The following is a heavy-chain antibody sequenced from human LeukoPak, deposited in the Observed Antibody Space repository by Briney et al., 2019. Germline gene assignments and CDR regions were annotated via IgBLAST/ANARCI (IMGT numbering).Heavy chain of an antibody. J-gene: IGHJ4*02. D-gene: IGHD6-25*01. CDR2: ISYDGSNK. V-gene: IGHV3-30-3*01. CDR1: GFTFSSYA. Sequence: GGSLRLSCAASGFTFSSYAMHWVRQAPGKGLEWVAVISYDGSNKYYADSVKGRFTISRDNSKNTLYLQMNSLRAEDTAVYYCARGQRVFDYWGQGTLVTVSS. CDR3: ARGQRVFDY.